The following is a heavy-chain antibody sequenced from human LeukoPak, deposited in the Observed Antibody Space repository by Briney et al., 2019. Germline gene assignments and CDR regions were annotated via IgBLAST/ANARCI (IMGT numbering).Heavy chain of an antibody. CDR1: GFTFSSYA. V-gene: IGHV3-23*01. CDR2: ISGSGGST. CDR3: AKVRGIAARNWFDP. Sequence: GGSLRLSCAASGFTFSSYAMSWVRQAPGKGLEWVSVISGSGGSTYYGDSVTGRFTISRDNSKNTLYLQMNSLRAEDTAVYYCAKVRGIAARNWFDPWGQGTLVTVSS. D-gene: IGHD6-6*01. J-gene: IGHJ5*02.